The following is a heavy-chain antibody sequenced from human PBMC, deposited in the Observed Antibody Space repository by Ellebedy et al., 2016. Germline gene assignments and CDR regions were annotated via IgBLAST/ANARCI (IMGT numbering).Heavy chain of an antibody. D-gene: IGHD6-19*01. Sequence: GGSLRLXCVASGFSFSTYAMSWVRQAPGKGLEWVSSISGTGSSTLYYADSVKGRFTISRDNSKNTVFLRMNSLRAEDTAVYYCAKDLGSSAWRNGVDYWGQGTLVTVSS. J-gene: IGHJ4*02. CDR1: GFSFSTYA. CDR3: AKDLGSSAWRNGVDY. CDR2: ISGTGSST. V-gene: IGHV3-23*01.